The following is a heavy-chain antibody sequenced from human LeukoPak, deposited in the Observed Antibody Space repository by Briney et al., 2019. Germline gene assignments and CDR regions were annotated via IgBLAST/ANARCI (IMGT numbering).Heavy chain of an antibody. J-gene: IGHJ4*02. V-gene: IGHV4-38-2*02. CDR3: ARDGHEGEWLV. CDR2: IYHSGST. D-gene: IGHD3-3*01. Sequence: PSETLSLTCAVSGYSISSGYYWGWIRQPPGKGLEWIGSIYHSGSTYYNPSLKSRVTISVDTSKNQFSLKLSSVTAADTAVYYCARDGHEGEWLVWGQGTLVTVSS. CDR1: GYSISSGYY.